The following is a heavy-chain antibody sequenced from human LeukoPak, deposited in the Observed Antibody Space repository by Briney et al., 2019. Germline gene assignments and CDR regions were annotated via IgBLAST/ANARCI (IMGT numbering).Heavy chain of an antibody. CDR2: ISSNGGST. J-gene: IGHJ4*02. CDR3: VNTREYSGYLYDR. Sequence: GRSLRLSCTTSGFSFGDYAMHWVRQAPGKGLEYVSAISSNGGSTYYADSVKGRFTISRDNSKNTLYLQMSSLRAEDTAVYYCVNTREYSGYLYDRWGQGTLVTVSS. V-gene: IGHV3-64D*06. D-gene: IGHD5-12*01. CDR1: GFSFGDYA.